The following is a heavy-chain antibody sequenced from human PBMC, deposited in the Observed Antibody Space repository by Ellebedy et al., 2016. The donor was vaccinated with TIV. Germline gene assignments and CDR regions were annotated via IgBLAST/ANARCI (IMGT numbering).Heavy chain of an antibody. J-gene: IGHJ4*02. D-gene: IGHD3-3*02. CDR1: GGSFSGYY. CDR3: ARHFIGFKYYFDY. Sequence: SETLSLXXAVYGGSFSGYYWSWIRQPPGKGLEWIGEINHSGSTYYNPSLKSRVTISVDTSKNQFSLKLSSVTAADTAVYYCARHFIGFKYYFDYWGQGTLVTVSS. V-gene: IGHV4-34*01. CDR2: INHSGST.